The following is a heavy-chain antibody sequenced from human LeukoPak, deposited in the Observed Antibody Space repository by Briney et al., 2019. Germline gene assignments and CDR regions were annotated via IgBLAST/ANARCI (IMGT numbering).Heavy chain of an antibody. J-gene: IGHJ4*02. CDR1: GFTFSSYA. CDR2: ISLSGDRT. Sequence: PGGSLRLSCAASGFTFSSYAMSWVRQAPGKGLEWVSAISLSGDRTFYADSVKGRFTISRDISTNTLFLQMNSLRADDTAVYYCAKETLPNDYWGQGTLVTVSS. CDR3: AKETLPNDY. V-gene: IGHV3-23*01.